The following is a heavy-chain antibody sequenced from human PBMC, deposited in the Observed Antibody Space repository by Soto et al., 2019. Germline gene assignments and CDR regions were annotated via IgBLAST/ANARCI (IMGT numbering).Heavy chain of an antibody. CDR2: IDHSVRT. D-gene: IGHD2-15*01. CDR1: GGYFSGSY. Sequence: LEILSVTCAVYGGYFSGSYWSWIRQQPGKGLEWIGEIDHSVRTTYNPSLKSRVTRTVDTSKNEFSLKVDSVTAPDTAVYYCAGGRCFGGSCYSPRYNSGMAVLGHGTTVTVSS. J-gene: IGHJ6*01. CDR3: AGGRCFGGSCYSPRYNSGMAV. V-gene: IGHV4-34*01.